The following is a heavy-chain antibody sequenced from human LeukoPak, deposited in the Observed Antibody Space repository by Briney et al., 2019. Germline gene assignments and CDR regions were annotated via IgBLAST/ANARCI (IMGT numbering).Heavy chain of an antibody. Sequence: SVKVSCKASGGTFSNYAINWVRQATGQGLEWMGRIIPILGLANYAQRFQGRVTITADKSTSTAYMELTSLRSEDTAVHYCARDDDNWFFDYWGQGTLVTVSS. D-gene: IGHD1-20*01. CDR3: ARDDDNWFFDY. CDR1: GGTFSNYA. J-gene: IGHJ4*02. CDR2: IIPILGLA. V-gene: IGHV1-69*04.